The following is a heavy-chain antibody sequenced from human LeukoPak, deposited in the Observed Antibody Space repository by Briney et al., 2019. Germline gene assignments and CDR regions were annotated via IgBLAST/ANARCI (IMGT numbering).Heavy chain of an antibody. D-gene: IGHD4-17*01. Sequence: GGSLRLSCAASGFTFDDYGVSWVRQAPGKGLEWVSGINWNGGSTGYADSVKGRFTISRDNAKNSLYLQMNSLRAEDTALYYCARVKMSATVTGDAFDIWGQGTMVTVSS. CDR2: INWNGGST. CDR1: GFTFDDYG. V-gene: IGHV3-20*04. J-gene: IGHJ3*02. CDR3: ARVKMSATVTGDAFDI.